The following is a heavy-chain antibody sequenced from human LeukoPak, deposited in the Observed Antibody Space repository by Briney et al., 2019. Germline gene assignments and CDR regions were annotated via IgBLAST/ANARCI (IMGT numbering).Heavy chain of an antibody. CDR1: GFTFSSYA. Sequence: GGSLRLSCAASGFTFSSYAMSWVRQAPGKGLEWVSAISGSGGSTYYADSVKGRFTISRDNANKVLYLEMNSLTADDTGVYYCARVLTYFDLWGQGTLVTVSS. J-gene: IGHJ5*01. V-gene: IGHV3-23*01. CDR3: ARVLTYFDL. CDR2: ISGSGGST.